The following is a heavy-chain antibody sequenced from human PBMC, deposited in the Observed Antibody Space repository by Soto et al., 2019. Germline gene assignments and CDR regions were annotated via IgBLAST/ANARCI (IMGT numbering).Heavy chain of an antibody. V-gene: IGHV3-23*01. Sequence: EVQLLESGGGLVQPGGSLRLSCAASGFTFSTYAMNWVRQAPGKGLEWVSGISGSGDSTYYADSVKGRFTVSRANSKNSLYLQMNSLRAEDTAVFYCAKEGSSGWSLDYWGQGTLVTVSS. CDR1: GFTFSTYA. J-gene: IGHJ4*02. CDR2: ISGSGDST. CDR3: AKEGSSGWSLDY. D-gene: IGHD6-19*01.